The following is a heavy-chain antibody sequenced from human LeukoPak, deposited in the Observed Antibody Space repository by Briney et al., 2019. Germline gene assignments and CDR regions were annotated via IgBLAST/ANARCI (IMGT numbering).Heavy chain of an antibody. V-gene: IGHV1-69*04. D-gene: IGHD3-22*01. CDR1: GYTFTSYG. J-gene: IGHJ3*02. CDR2: IIPILGIA. CDR3: ARDITMIVVVRGHDAFDI. Sequence: SVKVSCKASGYTFTSYGISWVRQAPGQGLEWMGRIIPILGIANYAQKFQGRVTITADKSTSTAYMELSSLRSEDTAVYYCARDITMIVVVRGHDAFDIWGQGTMVTVSS.